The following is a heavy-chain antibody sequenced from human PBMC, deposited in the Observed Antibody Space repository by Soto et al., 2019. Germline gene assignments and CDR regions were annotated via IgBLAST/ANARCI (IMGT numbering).Heavy chain of an antibody. J-gene: IGHJ4*02. CDR3: ARDVDADFRTDFDY. D-gene: IGHD4-17*01. CDR1: GFTYSDYY. CDR2: ISGNGEII. V-gene: IGHV3-11*01. Sequence: GGSLRLSCAASGFTYSDYYIHWIRRAPGKGLEWISYISGNGEIIQYAASARGRFTISRDNAENSVYLEMDSLRAEDTALYYCARDVDADFRTDFDYWGRGTLVTVSS.